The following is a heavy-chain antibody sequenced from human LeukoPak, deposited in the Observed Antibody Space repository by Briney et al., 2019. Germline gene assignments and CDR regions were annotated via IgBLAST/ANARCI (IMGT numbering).Heavy chain of an antibody. CDR1: VYTFTNYG. CDR3: ARVTYLRPYQLDY. D-gene: IGHD2-2*01. Sequence: GASVTVSFKSSVYTFTNYGINWVRQAHGQGLEWMGWISLDSGNTGYAQRVQGRVTLTPDTSTSTAYMELRSLRSDDTAVYFCARVTYLRPYQLDYWGQGTLVSISS. J-gene: IGHJ4*02. CDR2: ISLDSGNT. V-gene: IGHV1-18*01.